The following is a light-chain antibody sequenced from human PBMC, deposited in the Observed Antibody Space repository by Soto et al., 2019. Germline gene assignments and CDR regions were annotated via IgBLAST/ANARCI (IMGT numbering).Light chain of an antibody. CDR1: QSVSSSY. Sequence: EIVLTQSPGTLSLSPGERATLSCRASQSVSSSYLAWYQQKPGQAPRLLIYGASSRATGIPDRFRGSGSGTDFTLTISRLEPEDFAVYYCQQYGSPFGGGTKVDIK. J-gene: IGKJ4*01. V-gene: IGKV3-20*01. CDR3: QQYGSP. CDR2: GAS.